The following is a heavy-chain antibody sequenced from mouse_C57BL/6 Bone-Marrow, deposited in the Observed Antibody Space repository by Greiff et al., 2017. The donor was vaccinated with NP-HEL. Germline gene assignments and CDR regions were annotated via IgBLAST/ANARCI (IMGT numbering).Heavy chain of an antibody. V-gene: IGHV1-81*01. CDR3: ARWELGAWFAY. CDR2: IYPRSGNT. J-gene: IGHJ3*01. CDR1: GYTFTSYG. D-gene: IGHD4-1*01. Sequence: VQLQQSGAELARPGASVTLSCKASGYTFTSYGISWVKQRTGQGLEWIGEIYPRSGNTYYNEKFKGKATLTADKSSSTAYMELRSLTSEDSAVYFCARWELGAWFAYWGQGTLVTVSA.